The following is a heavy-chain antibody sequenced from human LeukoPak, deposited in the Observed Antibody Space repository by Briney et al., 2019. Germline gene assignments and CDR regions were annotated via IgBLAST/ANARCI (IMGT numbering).Heavy chain of an antibody. D-gene: IGHD3-22*01. CDR3: VRDDDRPDNGLDY. Sequence: GGSLRLSGAASGFAFRRYAVHSVGQAPGPGLEYVSPISSNGGSTYYANSVKGRFTISRDNSKNTLYLQMNSLRAEDTAVYYCVRDDDRPDNGLDYWGQGTLVTVSS. CDR2: ISSNGGST. J-gene: IGHJ4*02. CDR1: GFAFRRYA. V-gene: IGHV3-64*01.